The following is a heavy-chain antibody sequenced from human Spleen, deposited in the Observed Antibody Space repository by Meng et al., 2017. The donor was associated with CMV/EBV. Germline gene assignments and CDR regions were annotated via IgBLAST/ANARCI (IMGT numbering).Heavy chain of an antibody. Sequence: GGSLRLSCAASGFTFSDYYMYWIRQAPGKGLEWVSHISSSGSSKDYADTVKGRFTISRDNAKNSLYLQMNSLRAEDTAVYYCARRRDTSYEFWSGSNDAFGIWGQGTMVTVSS. D-gene: IGHD3-3*01. V-gene: IGHV3-11*01. J-gene: IGHJ3*02. CDR2: ISSSGSSK. CDR1: GFTFSDYY. CDR3: ARRRDTSYEFWSGSNDAFGI.